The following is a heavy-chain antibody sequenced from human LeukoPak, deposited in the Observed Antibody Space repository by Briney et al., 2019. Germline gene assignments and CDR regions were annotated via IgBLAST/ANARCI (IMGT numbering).Heavy chain of an antibody. CDR1: GGSISSGGYY. CDR3: ARAPSAPAYCGGDCPLWWYFDL. V-gene: IGHV4-31*03. Sequence: RSSQTLSLTCTVSGGSISSGGYYGSWIRQHPGKCLEWIRYIYDSGNTYYNPSLKSRLTISVDTSKNQFSLKLSSVTAADTAVYYCARAPSAPAYCGGDCPLWWYFDLWGRGTLVTVSS. J-gene: IGHJ2*01. CDR2: IYDSGNT. D-gene: IGHD2-21*02.